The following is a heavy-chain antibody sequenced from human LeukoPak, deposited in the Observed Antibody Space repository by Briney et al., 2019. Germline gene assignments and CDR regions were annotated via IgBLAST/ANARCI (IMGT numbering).Heavy chain of an antibody. Sequence: AAVLVSCKASGYKFTDHGVNWVRQAPGQGLEWIGWVSGIDGNTKYARNLQGRVTMTRDTSTSSAFMELRSLTSDDTAIYYCARPGSDRARGWGYFDSWGKGTLVTVSS. CDR2: VSGIDGNT. V-gene: IGHV1-18*01. J-gene: IGHJ4*02. CDR3: ARPGSDRARGWGYFDS. D-gene: IGHD3-10*01. CDR1: GYKFTDHG.